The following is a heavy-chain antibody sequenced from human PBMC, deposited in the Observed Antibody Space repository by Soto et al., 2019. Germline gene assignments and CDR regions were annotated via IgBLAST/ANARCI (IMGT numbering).Heavy chain of an antibody. CDR3: ARDVGLDSDDFFAY. D-gene: IGHD3-9*01. V-gene: IGHV3-23*01. Sequence: VGSLRLSCTSSGFTFSSYGIGLVLQAPGKDLQWLSTIRRDGCQTHYTDSVKGRFSISRDNSKNTVYMQMDSLRAEDMAMYFCARDVGLDSDDFFAYWGQGTQVTVSS. CDR1: GFTFSSYG. CDR2: IRRDGCQT. J-gene: IGHJ4*02.